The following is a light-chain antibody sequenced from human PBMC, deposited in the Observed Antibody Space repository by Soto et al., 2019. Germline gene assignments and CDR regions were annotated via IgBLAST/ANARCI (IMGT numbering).Light chain of an antibody. CDR1: SSDVGGYNY. J-gene: IGLJ2*01. CDR3: SSYTGSSTPVV. Sequence: QSALTQPASVSGSPGQSITISCTGTSSDVGGYNYVSWYQQHPGKAPKLMIYEVGNRPSGVSNRFSGSKSGNTASLTISGLQAEDEAAYYCSSYTGSSTPVVFGGGTKLTVL. V-gene: IGLV2-14*01. CDR2: EVG.